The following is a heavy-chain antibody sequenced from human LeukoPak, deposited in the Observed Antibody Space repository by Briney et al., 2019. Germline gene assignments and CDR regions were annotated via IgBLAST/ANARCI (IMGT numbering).Heavy chain of an antibody. D-gene: IGHD1-26*01. V-gene: IGHV5-51*01. CDR3: AGNIVGATGRGSYFDY. CDR2: IYPGDSDT. Sequence: KVSCKASGYTFTSYWIGWVRQMLGKGLEWMGIIYPGDSDTRYSPSFQGQVTISADKSISTAYLQWSSLKASDTAMYYCAGNIVGATGRGSYFDYWGQGTLVTVSS. J-gene: IGHJ4*02. CDR1: GYTFTSYW.